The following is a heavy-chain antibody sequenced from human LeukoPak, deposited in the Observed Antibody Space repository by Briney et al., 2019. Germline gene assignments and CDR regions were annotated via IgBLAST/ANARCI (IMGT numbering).Heavy chain of an antibody. D-gene: IGHD2-2*02. V-gene: IGHV4-39*07. J-gene: IGHJ6*03. CDR3: ARGRLYCSSTSCYTSAYYYYYYMDV. Sequence: SETLSLTCTVSGGSISSSSYYWGWVRQPPGKGLEWIGSIYYSGSTYYNPSLKSRVTMSVDTSKNQFSLRLSSVTAADTAVYYCARGRLYCSSTSCYTSAYYYYYYMDVWGKGTTVTVSS. CDR1: GGSISSSSYY. CDR2: IYYSGST.